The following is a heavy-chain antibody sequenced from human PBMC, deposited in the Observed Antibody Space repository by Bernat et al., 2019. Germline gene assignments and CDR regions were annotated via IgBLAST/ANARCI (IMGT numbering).Heavy chain of an antibody. CDR1: GFTFSSYA. CDR2: ISGSGGST. D-gene: IGHD2-21*01. V-gene: IGHV3-23*04. J-gene: IGHJ4*02. CDR3: AKLALAYCGGDCPKRTDY. Sequence: EVHLVESGGGLVQPGGSLRLSCAASGFTFSSYAMSWVRQAPGKGLEWVSAISGSGGSTYYADSVKGRFTISRDNSKNTLYLQMNSLRAEDTAVYYCAKLALAYCGGDCPKRTDYWGQGTLVTVSS.